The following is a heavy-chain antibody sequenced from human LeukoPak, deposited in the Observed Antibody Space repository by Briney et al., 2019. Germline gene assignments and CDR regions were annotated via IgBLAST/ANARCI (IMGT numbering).Heavy chain of an antibody. Sequence: PSQTLSLTCIVSGGSISSASYYWSWIRQPAGKGLEWIGRIYSSGSTNYNPSLKSRVTISVDTSKNQFSLKLSSVTAADTAVYYCAMRERLAAAFDYWGQGTLVTVSS. CDR3: AMRERLAAAFDY. CDR2: IYSSGST. J-gene: IGHJ4*02. D-gene: IGHD6-13*01. CDR1: GGSISSASYY. V-gene: IGHV4-61*02.